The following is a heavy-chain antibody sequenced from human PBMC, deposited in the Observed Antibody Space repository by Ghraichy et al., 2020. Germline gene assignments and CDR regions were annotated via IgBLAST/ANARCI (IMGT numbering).Heavy chain of an antibody. D-gene: IGHD6-13*01. CDR1: GGSISSSSYY. CDR3: ARLVHSSSWGVYYYYGMDV. CDR2: IYYSGST. Sequence: SETLSLTCTVSGGSISSSSYYWGWIRQPPGKGLEWIGSIYYSGSTYYNPSLKSRVTISVDTSKNQFSLKLSSVTAADTAVYYCARLVHSSSWGVYYYYGMDVWGQGTTVTVSS. J-gene: IGHJ6*02. V-gene: IGHV4-39*01.